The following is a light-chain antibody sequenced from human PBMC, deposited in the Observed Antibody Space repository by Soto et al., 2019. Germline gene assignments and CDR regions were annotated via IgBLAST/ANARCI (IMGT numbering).Light chain of an antibody. CDR2: AAS. Sequence: DIQMTQSPSSLSASVGDRVTITCRASQSISSYLNWYQQKPGKAPKLLIYAASSLQSGGPSRFSGSGSGTEFTLTISSLQPEDFATYYCQQSYSTPYTFGQGTKLESK. V-gene: IGKV1-39*01. CDR3: QQSYSTPYT. CDR1: QSISSY. J-gene: IGKJ2*01.